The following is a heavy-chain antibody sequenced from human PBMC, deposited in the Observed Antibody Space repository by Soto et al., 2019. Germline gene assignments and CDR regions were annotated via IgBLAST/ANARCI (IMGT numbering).Heavy chain of an antibody. CDR1: GFSLTTSGVG. D-gene: IGHD4-17*01. J-gene: IGHJ5*02. Sequence: QITLKESGPTLVKPTQTLTLTCTFSGFSLTTSGVGVGWIRQPPGKALEWLALIYWDDDKRYSPSLKSRLTPAXDXPDHPVGLAMPTMDPADTATYFRAHRTTTVTWRFDPWGPGTLVPVSS. CDR3: AHRTTTVTWRFDP. V-gene: IGHV2-5*02. CDR2: IYWDDDK.